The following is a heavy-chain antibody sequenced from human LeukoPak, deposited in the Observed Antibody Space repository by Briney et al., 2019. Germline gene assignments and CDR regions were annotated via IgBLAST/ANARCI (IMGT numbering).Heavy chain of an antibody. V-gene: IGHV4-59*08. CDR3: ARFGGYDLGDAFDI. J-gene: IGHJ3*02. D-gene: IGHD5-12*01. CDR2: ISYIGST. Sequence: PSETLSLTCAVSDDSFSSHYWTWIRQPPGKGLEWIGYISYIGSTYYNPSLKSRVTISVDTSKNQFSLKLSSVTAADTAVYYCARFGGYDLGDAFDIWGQGTMVTVSS. CDR1: DDSFSSHY.